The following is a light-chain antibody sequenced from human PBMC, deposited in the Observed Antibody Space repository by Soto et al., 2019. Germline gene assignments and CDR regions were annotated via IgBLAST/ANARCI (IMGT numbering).Light chain of an antibody. CDR2: GAS. J-gene: IGKJ1*01. V-gene: IGKV3-20*01. CDR3: QQYCQQYGTSPPSWT. Sequence: ESVLTQSPGTLSLSPGERATLSCRASQSVSSSYLAWYQQKPGQAPRLLIYGASSRATGIPERFSCTGSGTYFTLTISRLEPEDFAVYYCQQYCQQYGTSPPSWTFGQGTKVEVK. CDR1: QSVSSSY.